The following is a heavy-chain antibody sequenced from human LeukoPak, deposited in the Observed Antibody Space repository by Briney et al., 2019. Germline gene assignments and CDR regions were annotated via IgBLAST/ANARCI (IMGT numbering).Heavy chain of an antibody. Sequence: PSETLSLTCTVSGGSISSGSYYWSWIRQPAGKGLEWIGRIYTSRSTNYNPSLKSRVTISVDTSKNQFSLKLSSVTAADTAVYYCARDRGNYYDSSGYFPWFDPWGQGTLVTVSS. CDR1: GGSISSGSYY. V-gene: IGHV4-61*02. CDR2: IYTSRST. CDR3: ARDRGNYYDSSGYFPWFDP. J-gene: IGHJ5*02. D-gene: IGHD3-22*01.